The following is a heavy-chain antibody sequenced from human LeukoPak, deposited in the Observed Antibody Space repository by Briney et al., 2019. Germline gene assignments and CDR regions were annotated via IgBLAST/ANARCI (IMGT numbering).Heavy chain of an antibody. Sequence: GESLKISCKGSGYSFINYWIGWVRRMPGKGLEWMGIIYPGDSDTRYSPSFQGQVTISADKSISTAYLQWSSLKASDTAMYYCARHTRGILSPFDYWGQGTLVTVSS. J-gene: IGHJ4*02. V-gene: IGHV5-51*01. CDR1: GYSFINYW. D-gene: IGHD1-14*01. CDR2: IYPGDSDT. CDR3: ARHTRGILSPFDY.